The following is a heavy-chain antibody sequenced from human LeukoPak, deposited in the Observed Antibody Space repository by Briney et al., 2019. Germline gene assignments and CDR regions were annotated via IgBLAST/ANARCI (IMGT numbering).Heavy chain of an antibody. CDR1: GFIFSDHY. D-gene: IGHD6-13*01. CDR2: SRNKANSCTT. V-gene: IGHV3-72*01. J-gene: IGHJ4*02. Sequence: GGSLRLSCAASGFIFSDHYMDWVRQAPGKGLEWVGRSRNKANSCTTEYAASVKGRFTISRDGSKNSLYLQMNSLKTEDTALYYCARVLSSSWTDFDYWGQGTLVTVSS. CDR3: ARVLSSSWTDFDY.